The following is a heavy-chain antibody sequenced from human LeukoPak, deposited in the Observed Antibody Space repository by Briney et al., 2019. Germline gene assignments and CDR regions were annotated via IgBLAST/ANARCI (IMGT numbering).Heavy chain of an antibody. J-gene: IGHJ4*02. CDR3: ARVYYGSGSPRHFDY. CDR1: GFTFSSYS. CDR2: ISSSSNTI. D-gene: IGHD3-10*01. V-gene: IGHV3-48*04. Sequence: GGSLRLSCAASGFTFSSYSMNWVRQAPGKGLEWVSFISSSSNTIDYADSVKGRFTISRDNAKNSLYLQMSSLRAEDTAVYYCARVYYGSGSPRHFDYWGQGTLVTVSS.